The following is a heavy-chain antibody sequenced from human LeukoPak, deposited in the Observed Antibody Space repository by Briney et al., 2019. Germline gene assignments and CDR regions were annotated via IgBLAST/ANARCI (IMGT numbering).Heavy chain of an antibody. V-gene: IGHV3-30-3*01. CDR3: AKTIKHSSSWYFQH. CDR1: GFTFSSYA. J-gene: IGHJ1*01. CDR2: ISYDGSNK. D-gene: IGHD6-13*01. Sequence: GGSLRLSCAASGFTFSSYAMHWVRQAPGKGLEWVAVISYDGSNKYYADSVKGRFTISRDNSKNTLYLQMNSLRAEDTAVYYCAKTIKHSSSWYFQHWGQGTLVTVSS.